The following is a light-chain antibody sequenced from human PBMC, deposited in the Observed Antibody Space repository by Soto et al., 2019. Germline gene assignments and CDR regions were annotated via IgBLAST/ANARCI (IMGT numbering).Light chain of an antibody. Sequence: QSALTQPASVSGSPGQSITISCTGTSSDVGGYNYVSWYQQHPGKAPKFMIYEVSNRPSGVSNRFSGSKSGNTASLTISGLQAEDEADYYCSSYTSSSTLYVSGTGTKVTVL. J-gene: IGLJ1*01. CDR3: SSYTSSSTLYV. CDR2: EVS. CDR1: SSDVGGYNY. V-gene: IGLV2-14*01.